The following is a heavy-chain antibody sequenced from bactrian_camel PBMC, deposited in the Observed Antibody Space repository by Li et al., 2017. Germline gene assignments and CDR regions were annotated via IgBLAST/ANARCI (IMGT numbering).Heavy chain of an antibody. D-gene: IGHD3*01. Sequence: VQLVESGGGSVQAGGSLILSCAASGLAISRSCMAWFRQAPGKEREGVARIATGSGNTYYADSVKGRFTISQDNAKNTVYLQMNSLKSEDTALYFCATGEGFDCSGAYCSLHYWGQGTQVTVS. CDR3: ATGEGFDCSGAYCSLHY. J-gene: IGHJ4*01. V-gene: IGHV3S1*01. CDR2: IATGSGNT. CDR1: GLAISRSC.